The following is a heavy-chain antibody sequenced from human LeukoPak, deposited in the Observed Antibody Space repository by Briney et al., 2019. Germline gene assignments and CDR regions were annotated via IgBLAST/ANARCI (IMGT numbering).Heavy chain of an antibody. J-gene: IGHJ5*02. CDR2: INHSGST. CDR1: GGSFSGYY. CDR3: ASRGRETKSWSVGKLRFDP. D-gene: IGHD3-3*01. Sequence: SETLSLTCAVYGGSFSGYYWSWIRQPPGKGLEWIGEINHSGSTNYNPSLKSRVTISVDTSKNQFSLKLSSVTAADTAVYYCASRGRETKSWSVGKLRFDPWGQGTLVTVSS. V-gene: IGHV4-34*01.